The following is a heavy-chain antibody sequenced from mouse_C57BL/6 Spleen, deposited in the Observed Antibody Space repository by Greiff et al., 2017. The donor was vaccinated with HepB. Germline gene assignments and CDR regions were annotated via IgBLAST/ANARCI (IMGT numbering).Heavy chain of an antibody. J-gene: IGHJ4*01. D-gene: IGHD4-1*01. CDR1: GYTFTSYW. CDR2: INPSNGGT. V-gene: IGHV1-53*01. Sequence: QVQLQQPGTELVKPGASVKLSCKASGYTFTSYWMHWVKQRPGQGLEWIGNINPSNGGTNYNEKFKSKATLTVDKSASTAYMQLSSLTSEDSAVYYCARDSPNSYYAMDYWGQGTSVTVSS. CDR3: ARDSPNSYYAMDY.